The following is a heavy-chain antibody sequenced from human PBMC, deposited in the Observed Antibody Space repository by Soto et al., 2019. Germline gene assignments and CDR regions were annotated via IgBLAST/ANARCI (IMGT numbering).Heavy chain of an antibody. Sequence: SSETLSLTCTVSGGSISSYDWSWIRQSPGKGLEWIGYIHYSGSTKSNPSLKSRVTISVDTSRNQVSLKLSSVTAADSAVYFCARARYQLLHPYYYGMDVWGQGTTVTVSS. V-gene: IGHV4-59*01. CDR3: ARARYQLLHPYYYGMDV. CDR2: IHYSGST. J-gene: IGHJ6*02. CDR1: GGSISSYD. D-gene: IGHD2-2*01.